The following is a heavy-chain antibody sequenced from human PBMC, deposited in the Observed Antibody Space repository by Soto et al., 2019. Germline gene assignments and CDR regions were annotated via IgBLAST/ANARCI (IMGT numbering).Heavy chain of an antibody. CDR2: ISYDGSNK. Sequence: QVQLVESGGGVVQPGRSLRLSCAASGFTFSSYGMHWVRQAPGKGLEWVAVISYDGSNKYYADSVKGRFTISRDNSKKTLYLQMNSLRAEDTAVYYCAKDSVVASNYGGMDVWGQGTTVTVSS. D-gene: IGHD4-4*01. J-gene: IGHJ6*02. CDR1: GFTFSSYG. V-gene: IGHV3-30*18. CDR3: AKDSVVASNYGGMDV.